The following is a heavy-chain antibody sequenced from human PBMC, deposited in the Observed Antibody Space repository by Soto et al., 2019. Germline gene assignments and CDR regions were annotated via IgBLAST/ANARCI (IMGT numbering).Heavy chain of an antibody. Sequence: GGSLRLSCAASGFTFSSYGMHWVRQAPGKGLEWVAVISYDGSNKYYADSVKGRFTISRDNSKNTLYLQMNSLRAEDTAVYYCAKVGRPFGELLPHFDYWGQGTLVTVSS. CDR3: AKVGRPFGELLPHFDY. CDR1: GFTFSSYG. J-gene: IGHJ4*02. D-gene: IGHD3-10*01. V-gene: IGHV3-30*18. CDR2: ISYDGSNK.